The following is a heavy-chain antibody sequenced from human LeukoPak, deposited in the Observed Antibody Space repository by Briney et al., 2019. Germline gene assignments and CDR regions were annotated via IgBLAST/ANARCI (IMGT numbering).Heavy chain of an antibody. D-gene: IGHD3-22*01. CDR1: GYTFTGYY. CDR2: INPNSGGT. V-gene: IGHV1-2*06. CDR3: AKMRATYYYDDNFDY. Sequence: ASVKVSCKASGYTFTGYYMHWVRQAPGQGLEWMGRINPNSGGTNYAQKFQGRVTITRDTSISTAYMELSRLRSDDTAVYYCAKMRATYYYDDNFDYWGQGTLVTVSS. J-gene: IGHJ4*02.